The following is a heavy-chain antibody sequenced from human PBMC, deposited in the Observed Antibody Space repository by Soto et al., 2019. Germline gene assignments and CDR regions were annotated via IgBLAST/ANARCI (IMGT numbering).Heavy chain of an antibody. CDR3: ARGIGYCSSINCYSSRRLRFDS. CDR1: GGSLSGYY. CDR2: VNHSGTT. D-gene: IGHD2-2*01. J-gene: IGHJ4*02. Sequence: SETLSLTCAVYGGSLSGYYWTWIRQSPEKGLEWIGEVNHSGTTYYNPSLKTRVTISVHTPKNQFSLKMSSVTAADTAVYYCARGIGYCSSINCYSSRRLRFDSWGQGTLVTVS. V-gene: IGHV4-34*01.